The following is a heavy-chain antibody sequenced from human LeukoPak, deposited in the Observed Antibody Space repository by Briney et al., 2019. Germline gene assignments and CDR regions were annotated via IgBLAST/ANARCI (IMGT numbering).Heavy chain of an antibody. CDR3: ARVGSDYGDYERLYNWFDP. CDR1: GGTFSSYA. Sequence: SVKVSCRASGGTFSSYAISWVRQAPGQGLEWMGGIIPIFGTANYAQKFQGRVTITTDESTSTAYMELSSLRSEDTAVYYCARVGSDYGDYERLYNWFDPWGQGTLVTVSS. CDR2: IIPIFGTA. D-gene: IGHD4-17*01. V-gene: IGHV1-69*05. J-gene: IGHJ5*02.